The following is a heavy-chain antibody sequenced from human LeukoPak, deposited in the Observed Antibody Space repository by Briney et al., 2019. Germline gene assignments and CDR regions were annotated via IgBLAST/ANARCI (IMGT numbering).Heavy chain of an antibody. CDR3: ARNSMIRGAGDGMDV. Sequence: GGSLRLSCAASGFRLSGYWMSWVRQPPGKGLEWVANEKQDESEKYYVDSVKGRFTISRDNAKNSLYLQMNSLRAEDTAVYYCARNSMIRGAGDGMDVWGQGPRSPSP. J-gene: IGHJ6*02. CDR1: GFRLSGYW. D-gene: IGHD3-10*01. CDR2: EKQDESEK. V-gene: IGHV3-7*01.